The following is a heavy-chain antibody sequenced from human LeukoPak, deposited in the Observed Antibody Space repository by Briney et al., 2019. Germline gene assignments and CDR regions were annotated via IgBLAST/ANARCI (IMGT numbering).Heavy chain of an antibody. CDR1: GFTFGKYW. CDR2: IKLDGSEK. D-gene: IGHD3-3*01. J-gene: IGHJ4*02. V-gene: IGHV3-7*03. CDR3: ARDQYDTWSRRGNFDS. Sequence: GGSLRLSCVASGFTFGKYWMSWVRQAPGKGLEWVANIKLDGSEKNYVDSVKGRLTISRDNTKNSLYLQMNSLRVEDTAVFYCARDQYDTWSRRGNFDSWGQGTLVIVSS.